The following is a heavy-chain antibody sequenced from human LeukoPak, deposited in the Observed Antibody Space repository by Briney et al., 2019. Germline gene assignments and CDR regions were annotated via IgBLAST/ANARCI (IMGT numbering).Heavy chain of an antibody. V-gene: IGHV3-30*02. CDR2: IQYSGINK. Sequence: GGSLRLSCAASGFTFSNYEMNWVRQAPGKGLGWVSFIQYSGINKYYANSVKGRFISSRDNSKNTLYLQMNSLRAEDTALYYCAKKKDYYDTSGAFDIWGQGTMVTVSS. D-gene: IGHD3-22*01. CDR3: AKKKDYYDTSGAFDI. J-gene: IGHJ3*02. CDR1: GFTFSNYE.